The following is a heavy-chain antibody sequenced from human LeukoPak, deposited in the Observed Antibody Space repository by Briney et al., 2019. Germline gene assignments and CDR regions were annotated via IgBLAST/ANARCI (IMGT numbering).Heavy chain of an antibody. Sequence: GGSLRLSCAASGFTFSSYAMHWVRQAPGKGLEWVAVISYDGSNKYYADSVKGRFTISRDNSKNTLYLQMNSLRAEDTAVYYCARGRTTVVTLGGYWGQGTLVTVSS. J-gene: IGHJ4*02. V-gene: IGHV3-30-3*01. CDR1: GFTFSSYA. D-gene: IGHD4-23*01. CDR3: ARGRTTVVTLGGY. CDR2: ISYDGSNK.